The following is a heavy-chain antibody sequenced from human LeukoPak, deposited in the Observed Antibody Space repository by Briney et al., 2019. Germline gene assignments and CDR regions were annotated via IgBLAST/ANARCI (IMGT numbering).Heavy chain of an antibody. V-gene: IGHV4-34*01. D-gene: IGHD6-25*01. CDR1: GGSVSSYY. J-gene: IGHJ4*02. CDR2: INHSGST. Sequence: SETLSLTCTVSGGSVSSYYWSWIRQPPGKGLEWIGEINHSGSTNYNPSLKSRVTISVDTSKNQFSLKLSSVTAADTAVYYCARSRRDGYRSLDYWGQGTLVTVSS. CDR3: ARSRRDGYRSLDY.